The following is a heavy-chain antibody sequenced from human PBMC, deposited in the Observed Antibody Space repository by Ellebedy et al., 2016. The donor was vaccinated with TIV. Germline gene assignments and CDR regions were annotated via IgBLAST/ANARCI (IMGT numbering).Heavy chain of an antibody. Sequence: SETLSLTXAVYGGSFSGYYWSWIRQPPGKGLEWIGEINHSGSTNYNPSLKSRVTISVDTSKNQFSLKLSSVTAADTAVYYCARQTAIFDYWGQGTLVTVSS. J-gene: IGHJ4*02. CDR3: ARQTAIFDY. V-gene: IGHV4-34*01. CDR1: GGSFSGYY. CDR2: INHSGST.